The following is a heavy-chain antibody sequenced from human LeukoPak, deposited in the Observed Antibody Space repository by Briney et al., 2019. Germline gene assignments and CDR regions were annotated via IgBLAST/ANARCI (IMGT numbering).Heavy chain of an antibody. D-gene: IGHD3-3*01. CDR3: ARVQTYYDFWSGYPKENYYYYMDV. CDR1: GGSISSYY. Sequence: SETLSLTCTVSGGSISSYYWSWIRQPAGKGLEWIGRIYTSGSTNYNPSLKSRVTMSVDTSKNQFSLKLSSATAADTAVYYCARVQTYYDFWSGYPKENYYYYMDVWGKGTTVTVSS. CDR2: IYTSGST. J-gene: IGHJ6*03. V-gene: IGHV4-4*07.